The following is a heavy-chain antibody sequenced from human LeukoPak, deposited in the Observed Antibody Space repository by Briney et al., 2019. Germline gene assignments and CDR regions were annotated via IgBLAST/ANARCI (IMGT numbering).Heavy chain of an antibody. CDR3: ARRRYSSSWYIDY. D-gene: IGHD6-13*01. J-gene: IGHJ4*02. V-gene: IGHV3-30*04. CDR2: ISYDGSNK. Sequence: GGSLRLSCAASGFTFSSYAMHWVRQAPGKGLEWVAVISYDGSNKYYADSVKGRFTISRDNSKNTLHLQMNSLRAEDTAVYYCARRRYSSSWYIDYWGQGTLVTVSS. CDR1: GFTFSSYA.